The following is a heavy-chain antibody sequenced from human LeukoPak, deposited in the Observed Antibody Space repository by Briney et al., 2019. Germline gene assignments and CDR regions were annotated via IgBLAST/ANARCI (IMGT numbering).Heavy chain of an antibody. CDR2: INHSGST. Sequence: SETLSLTCAVYGGSFGGYYWSWIRQPPGKGLEWIGEINHSGSTNYNPSLKSRVTISVDTSKNQFSLKLSSVTAADTAVYYCARKDATLIVSYCTNGVCPPRWFDPWGQGTLVTVSS. CDR1: GGSFGGYY. V-gene: IGHV4-34*01. CDR3: ARKDATLIVSYCTNGVCPPRWFDP. J-gene: IGHJ5*02. D-gene: IGHD2-8*01.